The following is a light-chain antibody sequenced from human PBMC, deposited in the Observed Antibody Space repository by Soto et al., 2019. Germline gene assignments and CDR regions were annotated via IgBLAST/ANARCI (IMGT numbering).Light chain of an antibody. CDR1: QSISSY. J-gene: IGKJ4*01. CDR2: AAS. V-gene: IGKV1-39*01. Sequence: DIQMTQSPSSLSASIGDRVTITCRASQSISSYLNWYQHRPGKAPKLLIYAASSLQPGVPSRFSDSGSGTDFTLTISSLKPEDFATYYCQPSYSTRLTFGGGTKVEIK. CDR3: QPSYSTRLT.